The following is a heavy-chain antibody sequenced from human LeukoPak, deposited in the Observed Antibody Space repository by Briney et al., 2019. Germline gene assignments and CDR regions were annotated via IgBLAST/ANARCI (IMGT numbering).Heavy chain of an antibody. J-gene: IGHJ4*02. V-gene: IGHV4-38-2*02. CDR1: GYSISSGYY. Sequence: SETLSLTCTVSGYSISSGYYWGWIRQPPGKGLEWIGSIYHSGSTYYNPSLKSRVTISVDTSKNQFSLKLSSVTAADTAVYYCASVDTAMVPYFDYWGQGTLVTVSS. CDR2: IYHSGST. D-gene: IGHD5-18*01. CDR3: ASVDTAMVPYFDY.